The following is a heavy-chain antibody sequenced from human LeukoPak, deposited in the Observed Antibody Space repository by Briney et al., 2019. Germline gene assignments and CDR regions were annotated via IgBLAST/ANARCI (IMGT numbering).Heavy chain of an antibody. V-gene: IGHV4-4*07. CDR3: ARLKYYDSTGYSPGYYMDV. CDR1: GGSIINYY. Sequence: PSETLSLTCSVAGGSIINYYWSSIRQSAGTGLGWVGRIYITGSTTYNPSLQSRLSMSVDTSKNQFSLSLRSVSAADTAVYYCARLKYYDSTGYSPGYYMDVWGKGITVTAFS. CDR2: IYITGST. D-gene: IGHD3-22*01. J-gene: IGHJ6*03.